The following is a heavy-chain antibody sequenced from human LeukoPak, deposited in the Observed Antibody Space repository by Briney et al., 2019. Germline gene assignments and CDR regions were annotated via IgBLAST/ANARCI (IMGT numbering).Heavy chain of an antibody. V-gene: IGHV1-18*01. D-gene: IGHD1-26*01. J-gene: IGHJ4*02. CDR2: ISAYNGST. CDR3: ARDVWIVGATDY. Sequence: ASVKVSCKASGYTFTSYGISWVRQAPGQGLEWMGWISAYNGSTNYAQKLKGRVTMTTDTSTSTAYMELRSLRSDDTAVYYCARDVWIVGATDYWGQGTLVTVSS. CDR1: GYTFTSYG.